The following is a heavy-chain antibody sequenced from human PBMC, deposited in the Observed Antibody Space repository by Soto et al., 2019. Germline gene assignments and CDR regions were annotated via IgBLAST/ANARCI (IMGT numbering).Heavy chain of an antibody. V-gene: IGHV3-30-3*01. D-gene: IGHD3-9*01. Sequence: GGSLRLSCAASGFTFSSYAMHWVRQAPGKGLEWVAVISYDGSNKYYADSVNGRFTISRDNSKNTLYLQMNSLRAEDTAVYYCASPVLRYFDWLLPNWFDPWGQGTLVTVSS. CDR2: ISYDGSNK. CDR1: GFTFSSYA. J-gene: IGHJ5*02. CDR3: ASPVLRYFDWLLPNWFDP.